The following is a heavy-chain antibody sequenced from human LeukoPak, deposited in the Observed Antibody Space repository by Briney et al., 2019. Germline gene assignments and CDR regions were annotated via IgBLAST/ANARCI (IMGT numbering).Heavy chain of an antibody. J-gene: IGHJ4*02. CDR2: IIPIFGIA. D-gene: IGHD5-18*01. CDR1: GGTFSSYA. V-gene: IGHV1-69*04. CDR3: AGAGYSYAKEGFFDY. Sequence: SVKVSCKASGGTFSSYAISWVRQAPGQGLEWMGRIIPIFGIANYAQKFQGRVTITADKSTSTAYMGLSSLRSEDTAVYYCAGAGYSYAKEGFFDYWGQGTLVTVSS.